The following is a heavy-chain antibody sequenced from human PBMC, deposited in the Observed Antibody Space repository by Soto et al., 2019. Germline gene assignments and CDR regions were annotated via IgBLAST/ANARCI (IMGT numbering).Heavy chain of an antibody. CDR1: GGSISSSSYY. D-gene: IGHD3-22*01. CDR3: ARLVYDSSGYRPG. J-gene: IGHJ4*02. CDR2: IYYSGST. V-gene: IGHV4-39*01. Sequence: SETLSLTWTVSGGSISSSSYYWGWIRQPPGKGLEWIGSIYYSGSTYYNPSLKSRVTISVGTSKIQFSLKLSPVSAAYTAVYYCARLVYDSSGYRPGWGQGTLVTVS.